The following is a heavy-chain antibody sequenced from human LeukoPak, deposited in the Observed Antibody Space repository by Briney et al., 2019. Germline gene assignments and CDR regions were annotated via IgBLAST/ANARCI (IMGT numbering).Heavy chain of an antibody. V-gene: IGHV3-21*01. Sequence: GGSLRLSCAASRFTFSSYSMNWVRQAPGKGLEWVSSISSSSSYIYYADSVKGRFTISRDNAKNSLYLQMNSLRAEDTAVYYCARDSSSSWSWGYYYYYMDVWGKGTTVTVSS. CDR3: ARDSSSSWSWGYYYYYMDV. D-gene: IGHD6-13*01. J-gene: IGHJ6*03. CDR1: RFTFSSYS. CDR2: ISSSSSYI.